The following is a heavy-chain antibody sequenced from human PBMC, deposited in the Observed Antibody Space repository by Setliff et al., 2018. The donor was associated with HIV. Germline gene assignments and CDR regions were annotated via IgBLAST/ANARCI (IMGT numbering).Heavy chain of an antibody. CDR1: GDTFSNSA. D-gene: IGHD1-26*01. CDR3: ASYSGSYYFILHY. Sequence: SVKVSCKASGDTFSNSALTWVRQAPGQGLEWMGGSIPLFGTVKYAQKFQGRVTITADESTSTAYMELSSLGSEDTAVYYCASYSGSYYFILHYWGQGTLVTVSS. V-gene: IGHV1-69*13. CDR2: SIPLFGTV. J-gene: IGHJ4*02.